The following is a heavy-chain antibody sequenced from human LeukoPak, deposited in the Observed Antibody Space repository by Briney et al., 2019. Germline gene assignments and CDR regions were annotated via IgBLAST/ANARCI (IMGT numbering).Heavy chain of an antibody. CDR3: ARPERRQEVATGAFDF. J-gene: IGHJ3*01. D-gene: IGHD4-23*01. CDR2: ISYDGSKT. CDR1: RFTFSSYP. V-gene: IGHV3-30*04. Sequence: GGSLRLSCAASRFTFSSYPMQWVRQAPGKGLEWGAVISYDGSKTFHTDSVRGPFTLSRDNSKNTLYLQMNRLRAEDTAVYYCARPERRQEVATGAFDFWGQGTLVTVSS.